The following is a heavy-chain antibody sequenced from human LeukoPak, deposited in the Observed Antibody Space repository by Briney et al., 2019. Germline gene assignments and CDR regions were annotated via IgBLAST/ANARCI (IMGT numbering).Heavy chain of an antibody. Sequence: PSGTLSLTCAVSGGSTSSSNWWSWVRQPPGKGLEWIGEIYHSGSTNYNPSLKSRVTISVDKSKNHFSLNLSSVTAADTAMYYCARDIGSSTPRGDFWGQGTLVTVSS. CDR1: GGSTSSSNW. CDR2: IYHSGST. V-gene: IGHV4-4*02. D-gene: IGHD2-15*01. J-gene: IGHJ4*02. CDR3: ARDIGSSTPRGDF.